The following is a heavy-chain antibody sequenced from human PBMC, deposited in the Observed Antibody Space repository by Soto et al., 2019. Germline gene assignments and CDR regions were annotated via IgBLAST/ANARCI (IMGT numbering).Heavy chain of an antibody. V-gene: IGHV3-23*01. CDR1: GFTFSSYA. D-gene: IGHD6-19*01. Sequence: EVQLLESGGGLVQPGGSLRLSCAASGFTFSSYAMNWVRQAPGKGLEWVSAISGSAGSTYYADSVKGRFTSSRDNSKNTLYLQMNSLRAEDTAVYYCAKDFLIVVAGTYFDYWGQGTLVTVSS. J-gene: IGHJ4*02. CDR3: AKDFLIVVAGTYFDY. CDR2: ISGSAGST.